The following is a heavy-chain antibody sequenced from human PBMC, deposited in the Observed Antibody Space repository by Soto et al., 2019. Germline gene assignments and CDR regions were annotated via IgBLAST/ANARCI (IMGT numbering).Heavy chain of an antibody. V-gene: IGHV3-48*03. CDR3: ARDQKYSSSWNYYGMDV. Sequence: EVQLVESGGGLVQPGGSLRLSCAASGFTFSSYEMNWVRQAPGKGLEWVSYISSSGSTIYYADSVKGRFTISRDNAKNSLYLQMNSLRAEDTAVYYCARDQKYSSSWNYYGMDVWVQGTTVTVSS. D-gene: IGHD6-13*01. CDR1: GFTFSSYE. CDR2: ISSSGSTI. J-gene: IGHJ6*02.